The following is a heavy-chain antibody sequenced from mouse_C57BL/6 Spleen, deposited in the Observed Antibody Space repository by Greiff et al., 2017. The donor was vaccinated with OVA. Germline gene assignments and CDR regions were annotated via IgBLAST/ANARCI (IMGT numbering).Heavy chain of an antibody. CDR2: IYPGDGDT. V-gene: IGHV1-82*01. CDR1: GYAFSSSW. CDR3: ARSNVYYFDY. J-gene: IGHJ2*01. Sequence: VQLQQSGPELVKPGASVKISCKASGYAFSSSWMNWVKQRPGKGLEWIGRIYPGDGDTNYNGKFKGKATLTADKSSSTAYMQLSSLTSEDSAVYFCARSNVYYFDYWGQGTTLTVSS.